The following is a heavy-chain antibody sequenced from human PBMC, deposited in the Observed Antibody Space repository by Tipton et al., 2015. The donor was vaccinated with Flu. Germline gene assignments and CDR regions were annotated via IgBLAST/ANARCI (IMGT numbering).Heavy chain of an antibody. J-gene: IGHJ4*02. CDR1: GGSLSGYY. D-gene: IGHD3-22*01. Sequence: TLSLTCAVYGGSLSGYYWSWIRQPPGKGLEWIGEINHSGSTNYNPSLKSRVTISVDTSKNQFSLKLSSVTAADTAVYYCARGGVRRYYDSSSYKPPDYWGQGTLVTVSS. V-gene: IGHV4-34*01. CDR2: INHSGST. CDR3: ARGGVRRYYDSSSYKPPDY.